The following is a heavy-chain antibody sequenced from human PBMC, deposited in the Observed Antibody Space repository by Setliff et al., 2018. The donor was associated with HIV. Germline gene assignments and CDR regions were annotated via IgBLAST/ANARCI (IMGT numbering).Heavy chain of an antibody. J-gene: IGHJ4*02. CDR2: LYYDGNT. D-gene: IGHD6-19*01. CDR3: ARETIRSGHPSEAGFDF. CDR1: GYSITTGYQ. Sequence: SETLSLTCAVSGYSITTGYQWGWIRQSPGKGPEWIGTLYYDGNTYYNPSLKSRVTMSVDTSKNQFSLNLNSVTAADTAVYYCARETIRSGHPSEAGFDFWGQGALVTVSS. V-gene: IGHV4-38-2*02.